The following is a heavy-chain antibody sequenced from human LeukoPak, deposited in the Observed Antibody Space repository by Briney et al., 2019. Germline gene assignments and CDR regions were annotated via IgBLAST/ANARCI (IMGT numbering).Heavy chain of an antibody. V-gene: IGHV4-61*02. D-gene: IGHD3-3*01. J-gene: IGHJ4*02. Sequence: SETLSLTCTVSGGSISSGSYYWSWIRQPAGKGLEWIGRIYTSGSTNYNPSFKSRVTISVDTSKNQFSLKLSSVTAADTAVYYCARESSYDFWSGYYNFDYWGQGTLVTVSS. CDR2: IYTSGST. CDR1: GGSISSGSYY. CDR3: ARESSYDFWSGYYNFDY.